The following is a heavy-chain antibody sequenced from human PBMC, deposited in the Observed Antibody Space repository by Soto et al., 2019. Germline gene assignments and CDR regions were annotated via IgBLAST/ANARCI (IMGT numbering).Heavy chain of an antibody. CDR2: ITWHSGTI. CDR3: AKEMITFGDFNYYYMDV. V-gene: IGHV3-9*01. Sequence: EVQLVESGGGLVQPGRSLRLSCAASGFTFDQYTMHWVRQAPGKGLEWVSSITWHSGTIGYADSVKGRLTISRDNAKNSVYLQMNSLRGEDTALYYCAKEMITFGDFNYYYMDVWGKGTTVTVSS. D-gene: IGHD3-16*01. CDR1: GFTFDQYT. J-gene: IGHJ6*03.